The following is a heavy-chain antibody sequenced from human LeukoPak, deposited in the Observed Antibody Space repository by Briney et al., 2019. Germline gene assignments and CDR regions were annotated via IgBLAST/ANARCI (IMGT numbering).Heavy chain of an antibody. V-gene: IGHV3-30*02. CDR2: IRYDGSNK. D-gene: IGHD6-13*01. CDR1: RFTFSSYG. CDR3: AKDWSPASGRGGYFDY. Sequence: PGGSLRLSCAASRFTFSSYGMHWDRQAPGKGLEWVAFIRYDGSNKYYADSVKGRFTISRDNSKNTLYLQMNSLRAEDTAVYYCAKDWSPASGRGGYFDYWGQGTLVTVSS. J-gene: IGHJ4*02.